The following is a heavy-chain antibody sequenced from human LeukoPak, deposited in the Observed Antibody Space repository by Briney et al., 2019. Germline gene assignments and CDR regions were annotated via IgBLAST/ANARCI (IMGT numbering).Heavy chain of an antibody. Sequence: SVKVSCKASGGTFSSYAISWVRQAPGQGLEWMGRIIPILGIANYAQKFQGRVTITADKSTSTTYMELSSLGSEDTAVYYCARLDIVVVPAAPYNWFDPWGQGTLVTVSS. CDR2: IIPILGIA. CDR3: ARLDIVVVPAAPYNWFDP. V-gene: IGHV1-69*04. CDR1: GGTFSSYA. J-gene: IGHJ5*02. D-gene: IGHD2-2*01.